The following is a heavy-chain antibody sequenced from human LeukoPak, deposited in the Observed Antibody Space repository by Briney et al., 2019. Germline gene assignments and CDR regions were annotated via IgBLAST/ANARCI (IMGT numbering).Heavy chain of an antibody. Sequence: PGGSLRLSCAASGFTFSSYEMNWVRQAPGKGLEWVSYISSSGSTIYYADPVKGRFTISRDNAKNSLYLQMNSLRAEDTAVYYCARKWGYDILTGYFDYWGQGTLVTVSS. CDR2: ISSSGSTI. V-gene: IGHV3-48*03. J-gene: IGHJ4*02. CDR1: GFTFSSYE. D-gene: IGHD3-9*01. CDR3: ARKWGYDILTGYFDY.